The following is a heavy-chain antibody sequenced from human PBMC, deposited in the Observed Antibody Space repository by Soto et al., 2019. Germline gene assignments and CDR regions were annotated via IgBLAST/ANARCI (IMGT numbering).Heavy chain of an antibody. D-gene: IGHD2-2*01. J-gene: IGHJ4*02. CDR1: GFTFSTYA. CDR3: GKGTRSSTSSSIVDC. V-gene: IGHV3-23*01. Sequence: GGSLRLSCAASGFTFSTYAMSWVRQAPGKGLEWVSIISGSDGSTYYADSVKGRLTISRDDSRNTLYLQMNTLRAEDTAVYYCGKGTRSSTSSSIVDCWGQGTLVTVSS. CDR2: ISGSDGST.